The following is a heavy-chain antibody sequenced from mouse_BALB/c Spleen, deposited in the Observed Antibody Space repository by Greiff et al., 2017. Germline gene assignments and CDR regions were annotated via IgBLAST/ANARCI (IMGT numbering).Heavy chain of an antibody. J-gene: IGHJ4*01. V-gene: IGHV1-7*01. CDR2: INPSTGYT. CDR3: ARSYRYDRYAMDY. D-gene: IGHD2-14*01. Sequence: QVQLKQSGAELAKPGASVKMSCKASGYTFTSYWMHWVKQRPGQGLEWIGYINPSTGYTEYNQKFKDKATLTADKSSSTAYMQLSSLTSEDSAVYYCARSYRYDRYAMDYWGQGTSVTVSS. CDR1: GYTFTSYW.